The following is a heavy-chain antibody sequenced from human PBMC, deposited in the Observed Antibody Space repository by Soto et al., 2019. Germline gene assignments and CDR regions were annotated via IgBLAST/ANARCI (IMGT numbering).Heavy chain of an antibody. CDR2: IYPGDSDT. Sequence: PGESLKISCKGSGYSFTSYWIGWVRQMPGKGLEWMGIIYPGDSDTRYSPSFQGQVTISADKSISTAYLQWSSLRASDTAMYYCARVAAKVPARYGMDVWGQGTTVTVSS. D-gene: IGHD6-19*01. V-gene: IGHV5-51*03. J-gene: IGHJ6*02. CDR3: ARVAAKVPARYGMDV. CDR1: GYSFTSYW.